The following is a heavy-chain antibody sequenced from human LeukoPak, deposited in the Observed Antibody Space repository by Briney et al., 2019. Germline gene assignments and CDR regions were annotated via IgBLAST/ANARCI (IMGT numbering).Heavy chain of an antibody. D-gene: IGHD6-19*01. J-gene: IGHJ4*02. CDR1: GFTFSSYA. Sequence: GGSLRLSCAASGFTFSSYAMSWVRQAPGKGLEWVSGISGSGGSTYYADSVKGRFTISRDNSNNILYLQMNSLRADDTAVYYCAKQWLVGIWGQGTLVTVSS. CDR2: ISGSGGST. V-gene: IGHV3-23*01. CDR3: AKQWLVGI.